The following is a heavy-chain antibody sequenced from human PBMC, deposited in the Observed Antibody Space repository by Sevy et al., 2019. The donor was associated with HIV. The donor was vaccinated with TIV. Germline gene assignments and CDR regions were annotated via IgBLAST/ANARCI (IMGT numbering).Heavy chain of an antibody. V-gene: IGHV5-51*01. J-gene: IGHJ5*02. CDR3: ARHLAPSIAVEGGKWFDP. Sequence: GESLKISFQGSGYSFTSYWIGWVRQMPGKGLEWMGIIYPGDSDTRYSPSFQGQVTISADKSISTAYLKRSSLKASDTAMYYCARHLAPSIAVEGGKWFDPWGQGTLVTVSS. CDR1: GYSFTSYW. CDR2: IYPGDSDT. D-gene: IGHD6-19*01.